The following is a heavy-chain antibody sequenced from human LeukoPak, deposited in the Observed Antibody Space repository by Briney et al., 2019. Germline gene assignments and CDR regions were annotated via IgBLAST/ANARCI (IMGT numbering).Heavy chain of an antibody. D-gene: IGHD1-1*01. CDR2: IYSSGIT. Sequence: SETLSLTCTVSGGSISSYYWSWIRQPAGKGLEWIGRIYSSGITTYNPSLKSRVTISVDKSKNRFSLKVTSVTAADTAVYYCARITGTIGTTGYFDYWGQGTLVTVSS. V-gene: IGHV4-4*07. J-gene: IGHJ4*02. CDR1: GGSISSYY. CDR3: ARITGTIGTTGYFDY.